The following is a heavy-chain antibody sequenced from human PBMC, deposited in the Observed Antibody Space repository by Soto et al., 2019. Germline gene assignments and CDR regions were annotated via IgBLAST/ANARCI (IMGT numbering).Heavy chain of an antibody. V-gene: IGHV3-7*01. CDR2: IKQDGSEK. Sequence: GGSLRLSCVASGFTFNDYWMSWVRQAPGKGLEWVANIKQDGSEKFYINSVKGRFTISRDNAKSSLYLQMNSLRAEDTALYFCAREYIILIPGVFDFWGQGTLVTVSS. CDR3: AREYIILIPGVFDF. CDR1: GFTFNDYW. J-gene: IGHJ4*02. D-gene: IGHD3-10*01.